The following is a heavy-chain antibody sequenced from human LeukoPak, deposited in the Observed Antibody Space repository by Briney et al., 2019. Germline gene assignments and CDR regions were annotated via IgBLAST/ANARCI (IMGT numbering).Heavy chain of an antibody. D-gene: IGHD5-18*01. V-gene: IGHV3-66*01. CDR1: GFTVSSNY. Sequence: GGSLRLSCAASGFTVSSNYMSWVRQAPGKGLEWVSVICSGGSTNYADSVKGRFTISRDNSKNTLYLQMNSLRAEDTAVYYCVTASFDYWGQGTLVTVSS. CDR3: VTASFDY. CDR2: ICSGGST. J-gene: IGHJ4*02.